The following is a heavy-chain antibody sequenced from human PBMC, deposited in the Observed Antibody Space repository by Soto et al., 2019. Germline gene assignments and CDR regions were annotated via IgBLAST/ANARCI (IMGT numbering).Heavy chain of an antibody. CDR3: ARGRPITMVRGVIITRWFAP. CDR1: GGSFSGYY. CDR2: INHSGST. Sequence: NPSETLSLTCAVYGGSFSGYYWSWIRQPPGKGLEWIGEINHSGSTNYNPSLKSRVTISVDTSKNQFSLKLSSVTAADTAVYYCARGRPITMVRGVIITRWFAPWGQGTLVTVPQ. J-gene: IGHJ5*02. D-gene: IGHD3-10*01. V-gene: IGHV4-34*01.